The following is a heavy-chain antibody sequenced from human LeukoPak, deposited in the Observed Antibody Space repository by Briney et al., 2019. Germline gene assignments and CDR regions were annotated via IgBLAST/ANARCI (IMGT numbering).Heavy chain of an antibody. V-gene: IGHV5-51*01. CDR1: GYSFTSYW. D-gene: IGHD3-10*01. CDR2: IYPGDSDT. J-gene: IGHJ4*02. CDR3: ARLSYGSGSYYLTRIDY. Sequence: GESLKISCKGSGYSFTSYWIGWVRRMPGKGLEWMGIIYPGDSDTRYSPSFQGQVTISADKSISTAYLQWSSLKASDTAMYYCARLSYGSGSYYLTRIDYRGQGTLVTVSS.